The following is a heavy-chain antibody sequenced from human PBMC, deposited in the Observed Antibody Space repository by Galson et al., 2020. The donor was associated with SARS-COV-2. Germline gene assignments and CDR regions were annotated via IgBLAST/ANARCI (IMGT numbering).Heavy chain of an antibody. J-gene: IGHJ6*02. CDR2: ISTHNGNT. CDR3: ARRSGYYDSSGYYDYYGMDV. D-gene: IGHD3-22*01. CDR1: GYTFTNYG. Sequence: ASVKVSCKASGYTFTNYGVSWVRQAPGQGLEWMGWISTHNGNTNYAQKFQGRVTMTTDTSTSTAYMELRSLRSDDTAVYYCARRSGYYDSSGYYDYYGMDVWGQGTTVTVSS. V-gene: IGHV1-18*01.